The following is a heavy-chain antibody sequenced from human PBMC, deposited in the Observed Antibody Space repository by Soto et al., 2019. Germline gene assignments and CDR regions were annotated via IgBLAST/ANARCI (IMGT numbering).Heavy chain of an antibody. V-gene: IGHV4-59*01. CDR1: GGSISSYY. CDR3: ATLNSGYDSIWAFDY. CDR2: IYYSGST. J-gene: IGHJ4*02. Sequence: SETLSLTCTVSGGSISSYYWSWIRQPPGKGLEWIGYIYYSGSTNYNPSLKSRVTISVDTSKNQFSLKLSSVTAADTAVYYCATLNSGYDSIWAFDYWGQGTLVTVSS. D-gene: IGHD5-12*01.